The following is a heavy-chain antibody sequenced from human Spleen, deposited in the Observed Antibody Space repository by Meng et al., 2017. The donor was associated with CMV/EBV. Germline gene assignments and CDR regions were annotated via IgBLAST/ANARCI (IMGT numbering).Heavy chain of an antibody. J-gene: IGHJ5*02. CDR1: GFTFSSYA. CDR3: ARDYYDIEGHEYDCFDP. V-gene: IGHV3-23*05. D-gene: IGHD3-22*01. CDR2: ITTSGSRT. Sequence: GGSLRLSCAASGFTFSSYAMSWVRQAPGKGLEWVSTITTSGSRTHYADSVKGRFTVSRDNSKSTLYLQMNSLRAEDTAVYFCARDYYDIEGHEYDCFDPWGQGTLVTVSS.